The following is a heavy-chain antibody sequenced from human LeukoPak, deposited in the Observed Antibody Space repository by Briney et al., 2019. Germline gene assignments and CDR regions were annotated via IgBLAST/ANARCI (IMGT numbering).Heavy chain of an antibody. J-gene: IGHJ6*02. Sequence: GGSLRLSCAASGFTFSSYWMSWVRPAPGKGLEWVANIKQDGSEKYYVDSVKGRFTISRDNAKNSLYLQMNSLRAEDTAVYYCARDPAEYCSSTSCYSPGYYYYGMDVWGQGTTVTVSS. CDR2: IKQDGSEK. V-gene: IGHV3-7*01. D-gene: IGHD2-2*01. CDR1: GFTFSSYW. CDR3: ARDPAEYCSSTSCYSPGYYYYGMDV.